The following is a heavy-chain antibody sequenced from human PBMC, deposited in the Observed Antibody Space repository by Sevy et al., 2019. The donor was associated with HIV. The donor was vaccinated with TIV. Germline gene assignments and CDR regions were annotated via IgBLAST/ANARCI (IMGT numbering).Heavy chain of an antibody. Sequence: GGSLRLSCAASGFNFSSYAMSWVRQAPGKGLDWVSSITGNSVTTYYADSVKGRFTISRDNSKNTLYLQMDSLRAEDTAVYYCAKDGVYGGDFEYFLHWGQGTLVTVSS. CDR1: GFNFSSYA. CDR2: ITGNSVTT. J-gene: IGHJ1*01. V-gene: IGHV3-23*01. CDR3: AKDGVYGGDFEYFLH. D-gene: IGHD2-21*02.